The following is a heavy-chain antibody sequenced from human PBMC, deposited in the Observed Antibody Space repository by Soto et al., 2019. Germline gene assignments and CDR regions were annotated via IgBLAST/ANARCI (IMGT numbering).Heavy chain of an antibody. CDR1: GCTLPNYV. J-gene: IGHJ4*02. CDR2: MDAGDSGT. Sequence: AGSLRLSCAASGCTLPNYVMSWVRQPPGKGLEWVAGMDAGDSGTYYADSVKGRITISRDNSKDTLYLQMKRLRAEDTAVYYCAKGPAQLAHGVLDSWGLATLVTV. D-gene: IGHD6-6*01. V-gene: IGHV3-23*01. CDR3: AKGPAQLAHGVLDS.